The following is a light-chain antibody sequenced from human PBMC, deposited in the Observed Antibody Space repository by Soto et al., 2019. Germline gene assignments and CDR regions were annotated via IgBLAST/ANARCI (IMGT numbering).Light chain of an antibody. CDR1: QSVSSY. V-gene: IGKV3-11*01. J-gene: IGKJ4*01. Sequence: EIGFTQSPSALSLSPGERATLSCRASQSVSSYLAWYQQNPGQAPRLLIYDASNRATGIPARVSGSRSGTDFTLTISSLQPEDVAVYYCQQHSKRPPLTFGGGTKVDIK. CDR3: QQHSKRPPLT. CDR2: DAS.